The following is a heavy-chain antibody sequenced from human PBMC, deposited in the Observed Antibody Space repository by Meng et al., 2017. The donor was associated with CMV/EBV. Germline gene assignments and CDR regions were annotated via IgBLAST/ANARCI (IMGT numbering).Heavy chain of an antibody. D-gene: IGHD3-3*01. V-gene: IGHV3-11*04. CDR1: GFTFSDYY. CDR2: ISSSGSTI. J-gene: IGHJ6*02. Sequence: SCAASGFTFSDYYMSWIRQAPGKGLEWVSYISSSGSTIYYADSVKGRFTISRDNAKNSLYLQMNSLRAEDTAVYYCARDNDFWSGYYRYYYYYYGMDVWGQGTTVTVSS. CDR3: ARDNDFWSGYYRYYYYYYGMDV.